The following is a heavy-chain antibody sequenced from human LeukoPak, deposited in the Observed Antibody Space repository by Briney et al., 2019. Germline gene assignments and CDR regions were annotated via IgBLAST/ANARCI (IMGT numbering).Heavy chain of an antibody. V-gene: IGHV1-2*02. CDR2: INPNSGGT. D-gene: IGHD2-2*01. CDR1: RYTFTGYY. J-gene: IGHJ3*02. Sequence: EASVKVSCKASRYTFTGYYLHWVRQAPGQGLEWVGWINPNSGGTNYAQKFQGRVTMTRDTSISTAYMELSRLRSDDTAVYYCARVVVPAAMSGAFDIWGQGTMVTVSS. CDR3: ARVVVPAAMSGAFDI.